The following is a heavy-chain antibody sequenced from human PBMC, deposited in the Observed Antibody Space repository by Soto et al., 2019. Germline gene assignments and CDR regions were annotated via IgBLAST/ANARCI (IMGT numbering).Heavy chain of an antibody. CDR3: ARDLPQTGTTFYGMDA. V-gene: IGHV4-4*07. Sequence: WETLSLTCTVSGGSISRYYWSWIRQPAGKGLEWIGRIYTSGSTNYNPSLKSRVTMSVDTSKNQFSLKLSSVTAADTAVYYCARDLPQTGTTFYGMDAWGQGTTVTV. J-gene: IGHJ6*02. CDR1: GGSISRYY. D-gene: IGHD1-7*01. CDR2: IYTSGST.